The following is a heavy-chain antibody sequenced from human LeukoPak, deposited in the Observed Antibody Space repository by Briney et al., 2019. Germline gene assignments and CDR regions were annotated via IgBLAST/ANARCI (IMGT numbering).Heavy chain of an antibody. CDR1: GGSISRSNYY. CDR3: ARHGGSSGWYGAYYYYGMDV. CDR2: GYYSVNT. Sequence: SETLSLTCTVSGGSISRSNYYWGWIRQPPGKGLEWIGSGYYSVNTYYNPSLKSRVTISVDTSKNQFSLKLSSVTAADAAVYYCARHGGSSGWYGAYYYYGMDVWGQGTTVTVSS. D-gene: IGHD6-19*01. V-gene: IGHV4-39*01. J-gene: IGHJ6*02.